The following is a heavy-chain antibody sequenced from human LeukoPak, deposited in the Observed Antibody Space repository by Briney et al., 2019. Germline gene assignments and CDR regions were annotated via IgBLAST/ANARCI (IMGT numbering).Heavy chain of an antibody. V-gene: IGHV3-66*01. D-gene: IGHD1-26*01. CDR2: IHSGGRT. Sequence: GGSLGLSCAASGLTVTRNYINWVRQAPGKGLEWVSVIHSGGRTYYADSVKGRFTISRDTSKNTLYLQMNSLRAEDTAVYYCARDYRRGSYPVDYWGQGTLVTVSS. CDR1: GLTVTRNY. CDR3: ARDYRRGSYPVDY. J-gene: IGHJ4*02.